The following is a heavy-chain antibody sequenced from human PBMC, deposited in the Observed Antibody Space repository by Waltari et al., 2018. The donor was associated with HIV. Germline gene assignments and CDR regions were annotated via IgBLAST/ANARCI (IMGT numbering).Heavy chain of an antibody. J-gene: IGHJ4*02. CDR1: GFTFSTYG. D-gene: IGHD3-10*01. CDR3: AREGQYYGSGRFGGDY. Sequence: QVQLVESGGGVVQPGRSLRLSCAASGFTFSTYGMHWVRQAPGKGLEWVAGIWYGGSNKYYADSVKGRLTISRDNSKNTVYLQINRLRAEDTAVYYCAREGQYYGSGRFGGDYWGQGTLVTVSS. CDR2: IWYGGSNK. V-gene: IGHV3-33*01.